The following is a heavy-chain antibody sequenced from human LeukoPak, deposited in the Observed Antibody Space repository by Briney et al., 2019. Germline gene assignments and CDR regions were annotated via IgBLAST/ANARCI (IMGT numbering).Heavy chain of an antibody. CDR1: GFTFSSYA. J-gene: IGHJ2*01. CDR3: AKGVVANPKSRYFDL. Sequence: GGSLRLSCAASGFTFSSYAMSWVRQAPGKGLEWVSAISGSGGSTYYADSVKGRFTISRDNSKNTLYLQMNSLRAEDTAVYYCAKGVVANPKSRYFDLWGRGTLVTVSS. V-gene: IGHV3-23*01. D-gene: IGHD2-21*01. CDR2: ISGSGGST.